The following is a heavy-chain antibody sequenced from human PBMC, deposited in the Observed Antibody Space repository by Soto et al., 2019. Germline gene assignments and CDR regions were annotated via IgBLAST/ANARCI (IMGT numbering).Heavy chain of an antibody. D-gene: IGHD3-22*01. V-gene: IGHV1-18*01. CDR2: ISAYNGNT. CDR1: GYTFISYG. J-gene: IGHJ3*02. CDR3: ARAVAPYDSSGNDAFDI. Sequence: QVQLVQSGAEVKKPGASMKVSCKASGYTFISYGISWVRQAPGQGLEWMGWISAYNGNTNCAQKLQGRVTMTTDTSTSTAYMELRSLRSDDTAVYYCARAVAPYDSSGNDAFDIWGQGTMVTVSS.